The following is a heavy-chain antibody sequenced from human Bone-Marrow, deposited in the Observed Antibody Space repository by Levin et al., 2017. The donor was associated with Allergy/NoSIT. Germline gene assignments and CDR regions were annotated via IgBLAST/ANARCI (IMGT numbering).Heavy chain of an antibody. J-gene: IGHJ5*02. CDR2: SFYSGST. D-gene: IGHD3-10*01. CDR3: AREFMARGKPVDL. CDR1: GGSIRSGDHY. V-gene: IGHV4-30-4*01. Sequence: SSETLSLTCTVSGGSIRSGDHYWGWIRQSPGKGLEWIGYSFYSGSTYYNPSLRSRLSISVDTAKNQFALQLTSVTAADAAIYYCAREFMARGKPVDLWGRGILVTVSS.